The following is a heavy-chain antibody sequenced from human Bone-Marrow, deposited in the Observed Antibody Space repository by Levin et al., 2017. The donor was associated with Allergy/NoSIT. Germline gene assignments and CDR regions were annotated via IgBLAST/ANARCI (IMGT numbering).Heavy chain of an antibody. Sequence: GESLKISCAASGFTFSSYGMHWVRQAPGKGLEWVAVISYDGSNKYYADSVKGRFTISRDNSKNTLYLQMNSLRAEDTAVYYCAKDRRIGYCSSTSCYRGGVFDYWGQGTLVTVSS. V-gene: IGHV3-30*18. CDR2: ISYDGSNK. J-gene: IGHJ4*02. D-gene: IGHD2-2*01. CDR1: GFTFSSYG. CDR3: AKDRRIGYCSSTSCYRGGVFDY.